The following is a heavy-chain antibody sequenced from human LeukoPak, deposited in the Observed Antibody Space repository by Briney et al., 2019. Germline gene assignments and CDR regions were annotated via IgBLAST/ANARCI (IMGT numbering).Heavy chain of an antibody. Sequence: ASVKVSCKASGYTFTGYYMHWVRQAPGQGLEWMGWINPNSGGTNYAQKFQGGVTMTRHTYISTAYMELSRLRSDDMAVYYCASGRTYCSSTSCYPSEVDYWGQGTLVTVSS. CDR3: ASGRTYCSSTSCYPSEVDY. D-gene: IGHD2-2*01. CDR2: INPNSGGT. CDR1: GYTFTGYY. J-gene: IGHJ4*02. V-gene: IGHV1-2*02.